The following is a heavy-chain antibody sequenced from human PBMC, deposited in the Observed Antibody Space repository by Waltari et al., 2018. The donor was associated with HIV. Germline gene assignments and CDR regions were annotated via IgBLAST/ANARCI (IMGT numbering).Heavy chain of an antibody. CDR3: ARDIKGNSDYDEAPFFDF. Sequence: QVQLQESGPGLVRPSETLSLTCSVSGASFRSYFWSWIRQRAGKGLEWIGRIYPGGHVNYNPSLRGRVVMSADTSKNELFLKLSSVTAADAAVYYCARDIKGNSDYDEAPFFDFWGQGLLVTVSS. CDR1: GASFRSYF. CDR2: IYPGGHV. J-gene: IGHJ4*02. V-gene: IGHV4-4*07. D-gene: IGHD4-4*01.